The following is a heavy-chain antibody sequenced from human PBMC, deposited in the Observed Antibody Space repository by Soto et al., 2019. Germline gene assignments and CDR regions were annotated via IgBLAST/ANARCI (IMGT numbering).Heavy chain of an antibody. CDR3: ARDPPSGATLDWFDS. V-gene: IGHV3-21*01. Sequence: LRLSCAASGFSFSSDSMGWVRQAPGKGLEWVASISSSGSFMNYADSVKGRFTISRDNAKNSLYLQMRSLKDDDTAVYYCARDPPSGATLDWFDSWGQGTLVTVSS. J-gene: IGHJ5*01. D-gene: IGHD1-26*01. CDR2: ISSSGSFM. CDR1: GFSFSSDS.